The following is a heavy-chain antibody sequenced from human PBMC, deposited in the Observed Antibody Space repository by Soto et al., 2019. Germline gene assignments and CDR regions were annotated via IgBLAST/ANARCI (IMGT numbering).Heavy chain of an antibody. CDR2: INHSGST. CDR3: ARAADSSGYYFFPAAFFDY. V-gene: IGHV4-34*01. D-gene: IGHD3-22*01. J-gene: IGHJ4*02. Sequence: SETLSLTCAVYCGSFSGYYWSWIRQPPGKGLEWIGEINHSGSTNYNPSLKSQVTISVDTSKNQFSLKLSSVTAADTAVYYCARAADSSGYYFFPAAFFDYWGQGTLVTVSS. CDR1: CGSFSGYY.